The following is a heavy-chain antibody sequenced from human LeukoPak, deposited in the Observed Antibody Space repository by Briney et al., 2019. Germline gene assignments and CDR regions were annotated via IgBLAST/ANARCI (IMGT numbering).Heavy chain of an antibody. J-gene: IGHJ5*02. CDR3: ARDSDYSGNGNGDWFDP. D-gene: IGHD4-11*01. V-gene: IGHV1-18*04. CDR2: ISNYFGVT. CDR1: GFRFTSFG. Sequence: ASVKVSCKASGFRFTSFGVSWVRQAPGQGLEWMGWISNYFGVTHYAEKFEDRVTMTIDTSTATAYMELRSLRYGDTAIYYCARDSDYSGNGNGDWFDPWGQGTVVTVSS.